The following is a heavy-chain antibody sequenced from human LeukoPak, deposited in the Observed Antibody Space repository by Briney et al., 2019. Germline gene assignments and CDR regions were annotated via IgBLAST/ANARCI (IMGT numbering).Heavy chain of an antibody. CDR1: GFTFDDYG. Sequence: PGGSLRLSCAASGFTFDDYGMSWVRQAPGKGLEWVSGINRMSGSTGYADSVKGRFTISRDNAKNSLYLQMNSLRAEDTALYYCARGGGYYDSSGYHDGFDIWGQGTMVTVCS. V-gene: IGHV3-20*04. CDR3: ARGGGYYDSSGYHDGFDI. D-gene: IGHD3-22*01. CDR2: INRMSGST. J-gene: IGHJ3*02.